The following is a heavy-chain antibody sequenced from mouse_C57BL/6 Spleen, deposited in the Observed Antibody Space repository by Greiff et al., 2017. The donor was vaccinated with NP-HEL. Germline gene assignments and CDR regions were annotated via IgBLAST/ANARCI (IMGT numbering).Heavy chain of an antibody. D-gene: IGHD1-1*01. V-gene: IGHV14-4*01. CDR3: TTDYGSSGYWYFDV. CDR1: GFNIKDDY. J-gene: IGHJ1*03. Sequence: VQLKESGAELVRPGASVKLSCTASGFNIKDDYMHWVKQRPEQGLEWIGWIDPENGDTEYASKFQGKATITADTSSNTAYLQLSSLTSEDTAVYYCTTDYGSSGYWYFDVWGTGTTVTVSS. CDR2: IDPENGDT.